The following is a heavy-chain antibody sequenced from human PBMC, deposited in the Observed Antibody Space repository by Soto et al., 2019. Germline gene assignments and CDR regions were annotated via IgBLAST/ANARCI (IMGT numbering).Heavy chain of an antibody. CDR3: AKEYSTSFDY. D-gene: IGHD6-6*01. J-gene: IGHJ4*02. V-gene: IGHV3-23*01. CDR1: GFSFSNYA. Sequence: GGSLRLSCAASGFSFSNYAMNWVRQAPGKGLEWVPAISAGGSNTNYADSVKGRFTISSDNSKNTLYLQMNGLRADDTAVYYCAKEYSTSFDYWGQGTPVTVSS. CDR2: ISAGGSNT.